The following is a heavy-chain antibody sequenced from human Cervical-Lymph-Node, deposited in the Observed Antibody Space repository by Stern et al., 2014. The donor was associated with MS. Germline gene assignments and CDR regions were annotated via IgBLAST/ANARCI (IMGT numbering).Heavy chain of an antibody. J-gene: IGHJ4*02. Sequence: EVQLVESGAEVKKPGESLKISCKGSGYSFTSYWIGWVRQMPGKGLERMGIKYPGDSDTRYRPAFQSPVTTSADKSISTAYLQWSSLKASDTAMYYCARHCGFRPGCIDYWGQGTLVTVSS. CDR3: ARHCGFRPGCIDY. CDR1: GYSFTSYW. D-gene: IGHD2-21*01. CDR2: KYPGDSDT. V-gene: IGHV5-51*01.